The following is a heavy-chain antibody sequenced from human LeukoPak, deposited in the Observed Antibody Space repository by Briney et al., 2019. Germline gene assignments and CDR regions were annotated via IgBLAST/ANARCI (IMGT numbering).Heavy chain of an antibody. D-gene: IGHD3-10*01. J-gene: IGHJ4*02. CDR3: ARASGPFDF. V-gene: IGHV3-33*01. Sequence: GGSLRLSCAASGFVFSIYGMHWVRQAPGKGLEWVAVIFSDGCTKYYADSVKDRFTISRDDSRNTLYLHMNSLIPGDAGVYYCARASGPFDFWGQGTLLTVSS. CDR1: GFVFSIYG. CDR2: IFSDGCTK.